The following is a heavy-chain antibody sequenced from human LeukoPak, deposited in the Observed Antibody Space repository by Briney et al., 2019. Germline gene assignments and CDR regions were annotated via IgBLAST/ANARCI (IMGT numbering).Heavy chain of an antibody. V-gene: IGHV4-61*02. CDR1: GGSISSGSYY. CDR2: IYTSGST. Sequence: PSETLSLTCTVSGGSISSGSYYWSWIRQPAGKGLEWIGRIYTSGSTNYNPSLKSRVTISVDTSKNQFSLKLSSVTAADTAVYHCARDVPYYYDSSDYYPFGYWGQGTLVTVSS. CDR3: ARDVPYYYDSSDYYPFGY. J-gene: IGHJ4*02. D-gene: IGHD3-22*01.